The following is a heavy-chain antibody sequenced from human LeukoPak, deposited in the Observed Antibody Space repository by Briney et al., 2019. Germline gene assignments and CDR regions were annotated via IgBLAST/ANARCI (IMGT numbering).Heavy chain of an antibody. Sequence: SLRLSCVASGYSFRSYVMNWGHHAQGTGLEQVEIISYDGSIKYYADTVKGRFTISRDNSKNTLYLQMNSLRSDTPVCFFSRDCRPGGETAKAPAVWGQGTLVTVSS. V-gene: IGHV3-30-3*01. D-gene: IGHD5-18*01. CDR1: GYSFRSYV. CDR3: SRDCRPGGETAKAPAV. J-gene: IGHJ4*02. CDR2: ISYDGSIK.